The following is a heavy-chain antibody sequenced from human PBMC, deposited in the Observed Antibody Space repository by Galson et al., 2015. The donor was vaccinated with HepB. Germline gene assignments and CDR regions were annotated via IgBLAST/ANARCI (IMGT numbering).Heavy chain of an antibody. J-gene: IGHJ4*02. CDR1: GYTFTGYY. Sequence: SVKVSCKASGYTFTGYYMHWVRQAPGQGLEWMGWINPNSGGTNYAQKFQGKVTMTRDTSISTAYMELSRLRSDDTAVYCCARDLGYYDSIPEYYFDYWGQGTLVTVSS. CDR3: ARDLGYYDSIPEYYFDY. D-gene: IGHD3-22*01. CDR2: INPNSGGT. V-gene: IGHV1-2*02.